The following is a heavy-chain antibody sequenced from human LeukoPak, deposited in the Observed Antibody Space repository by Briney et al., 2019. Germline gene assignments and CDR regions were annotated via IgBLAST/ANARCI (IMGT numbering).Heavy chain of an antibody. V-gene: IGHV1-2*06. CDR1: GYTVTSLY. D-gene: IGHD3-22*01. J-gene: IGHJ4*02. Sequence: ASLKVSCKTSGYTVTSLYIHWVRQAPGQGLEWMGRIDPNRGDRKFAQRFQDRVTFTTDASISTAYMELSSLGSDDTAVYYCARDNYDKRFDYWGQGTLVTVSP. CDR3: ARDNYDKRFDY. CDR2: IDPNRGDR.